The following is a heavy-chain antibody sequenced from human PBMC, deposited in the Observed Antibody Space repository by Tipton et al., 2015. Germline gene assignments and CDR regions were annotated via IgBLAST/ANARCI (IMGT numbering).Heavy chain of an antibody. CDR3: ARYNYSSYGPNRDWWGFLDY. CDR1: GFTFSSYW. V-gene: IGHV3-7*01. J-gene: IGHJ4*02. D-gene: IGHD2-8*02. Sequence: GSLRLSCVGSGFTFSSYWMTWVRQAPGKGLEWVANINQDGSEKYFVDSLKGRFTISRDNAKNSLFLQMSSLRAEDTALYYCARYNYSSYGPNRDWWGFLDYWGQGTLVTVPS. CDR2: INQDGSEK.